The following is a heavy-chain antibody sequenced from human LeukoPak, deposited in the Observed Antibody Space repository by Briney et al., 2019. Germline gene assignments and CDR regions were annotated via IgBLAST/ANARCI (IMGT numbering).Heavy chain of an antibody. CDR1: GFTFSSYT. D-gene: IGHD1-1*01. Sequence: GGSLRLSCAASGFTFSSYTMHWIRQAPGKGLEWVSSISGSNSYVFYADSVKGRFTVSRDNAKDSLYLQMNSLRAEDTAVYYCARALTTLTYEGYWGQGTLVTVSS. CDR3: ARALTTLTYEGY. CDR2: ISGSNSYV. V-gene: IGHV3-21*01. J-gene: IGHJ4*02.